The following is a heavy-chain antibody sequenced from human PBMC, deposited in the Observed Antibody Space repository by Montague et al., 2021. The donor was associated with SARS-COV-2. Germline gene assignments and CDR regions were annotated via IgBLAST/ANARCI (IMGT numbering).Heavy chain of an antibody. Sequence: SETLSLTCTVSGDSISSFYWNWIRQPAGKGLEWIGRIYYSGTTYYNPSLQSRVTISVDTSKKQFSLKLSSVADADTAVYYCARETYNSGWFQQFDYWGQGTLVTVSS. J-gene: IGHJ4*02. V-gene: IGHV4-59*05. CDR2: IYYSGTT. D-gene: IGHD6-19*01. CDR1: GDSISSFY. CDR3: ARETYNSGWFQQFDY.